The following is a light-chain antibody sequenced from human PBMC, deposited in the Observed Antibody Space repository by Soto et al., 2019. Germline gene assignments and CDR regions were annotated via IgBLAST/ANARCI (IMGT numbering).Light chain of an antibody. Sequence: DIQITQSPSSLSASVGDRVTITCRASQSISSWLAWYQQQPGKAPKLLIYDASSLESGVPSRLSGSGSGTEFTLPIRSLQPDDFATYHCQQYNSLWTFGQGTKVDIK. V-gene: IGKV1-5*01. J-gene: IGKJ1*01. CDR2: DAS. CDR1: QSISSW. CDR3: QQYNSLWT.